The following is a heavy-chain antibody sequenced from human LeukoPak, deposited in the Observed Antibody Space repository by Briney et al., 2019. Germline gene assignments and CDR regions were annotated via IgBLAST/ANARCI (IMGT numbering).Heavy chain of an antibody. V-gene: IGHV1-69*13. CDR1: GGTFSSYA. J-gene: IGHJ6*03. CDR3: AREWLSQHYYYYYYMDV. CDR2: IIPIFGTA. D-gene: IGHD5-12*01. Sequence: SVKVSCKASGGTFSSYAISWVRQAPGQGLEWMGGIIPIFGTANYAQKFQGRVTITADESTSTAYMELSSLRSEDTAVYYCAREWLSQHYYYYYYMDVWGKGTTVTVSS.